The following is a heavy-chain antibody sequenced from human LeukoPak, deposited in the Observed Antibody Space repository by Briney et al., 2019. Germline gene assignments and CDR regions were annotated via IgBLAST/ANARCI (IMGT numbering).Heavy chain of an antibody. V-gene: IGHV1-8*01. Sequence: ASVKVSCKASGYTFTSYDINWVRQATGQGLEWMGWMNPNSGNTGYAQKFQGRVTMTRNTSISTAYMELSSLRSDDTAVYYCARPGGSSGYYKGPTNFDYWGQGTLVTVSS. CDR1: GYTFTSYD. J-gene: IGHJ4*02. CDR3: ARPGGSSGYYKGPTNFDY. D-gene: IGHD3-22*01. CDR2: MNPNSGNT.